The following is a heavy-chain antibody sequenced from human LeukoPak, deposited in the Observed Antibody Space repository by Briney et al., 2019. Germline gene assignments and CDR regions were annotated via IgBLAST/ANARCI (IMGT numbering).Heavy chain of an antibody. CDR1: GFTFSSYS. V-gene: IGHV3-21*01. CDR2: ISSSSSYI. Sequence: GGSLRLSCAASGFTFSSYSMNWVRQAPGKGLEWVSSISSSSSYIYYADSVKGRFTISRDNAKNSLYLQMNSLRAEDTAVYYCARERGSYDFWSGYYPVDYWGQGTLVTVSS. J-gene: IGHJ4*02. CDR3: ARERGSYDFWSGYYPVDY. D-gene: IGHD3-3*01.